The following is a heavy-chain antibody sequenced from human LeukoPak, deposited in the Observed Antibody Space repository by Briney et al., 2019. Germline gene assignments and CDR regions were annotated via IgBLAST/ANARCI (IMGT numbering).Heavy chain of an antibody. CDR3: AKVGPGIAAAGTHFGAFDI. CDR1: GFTFSSYG. CDR2: IWYDGSNK. V-gene: IGHV3-33*06. D-gene: IGHD6-13*01. J-gene: IGHJ3*02. Sequence: GGSLRLSCAASGFTFSSYGMHWVRQAPGKGLEWVAVIWYDGSNKYYADSVKGRFTISRDNSKNTLYLQMNSLRAEDTAVYYCAKVGPGIAAAGTHFGAFDIWGQGTMITVSS.